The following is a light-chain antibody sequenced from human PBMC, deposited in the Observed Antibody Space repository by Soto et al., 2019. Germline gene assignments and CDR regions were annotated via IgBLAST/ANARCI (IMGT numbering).Light chain of an antibody. Sequence: QSVLTQPRSVSGSPGQSVTISCTGTNSDVGAYTFVSWYQQLPGKAPKLIISAVSYRPSGVPDRFSGSKSGTSASLAISGLRSEDEADYYCAAWDDSLRGGVFGGGTKLTVL. CDR2: AVS. CDR3: AAWDDSLRGGV. V-gene: IGLV2-11*01. J-gene: IGLJ3*02. CDR1: NSDVGAYTF.